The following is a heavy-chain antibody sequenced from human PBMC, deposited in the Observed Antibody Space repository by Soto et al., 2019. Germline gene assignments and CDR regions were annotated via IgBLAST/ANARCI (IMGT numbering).Heavy chain of an antibody. J-gene: IGHJ4*02. Sequence: EVQLVETGGGLIQPGGSLRLSCAASGTTVSTHYMSWVRQAPGKGLEWVSVIYSDGKTYYADSVKGRFTISRDNSKNTLSLQINSLRAEETVVYYCARGGGGSYYDSSGYMGVWGQGTLVTVSS. CDR1: GTTVSTHY. D-gene: IGHD3-22*01. CDR2: IYSDGKT. V-gene: IGHV3-53*02. CDR3: ARGGGGSYYDSSGYMGV.